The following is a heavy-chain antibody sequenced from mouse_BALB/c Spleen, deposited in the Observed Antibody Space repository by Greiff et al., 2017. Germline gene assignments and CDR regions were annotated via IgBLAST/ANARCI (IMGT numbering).Heavy chain of an antibody. CDR2: ISSGGST. J-gene: IGHJ3*01. D-gene: IGHD2-4*01. V-gene: IGHV5-6-5*01. CDR3: ARGEDYPAWFAY. Sequence: EVQLQQSGGGLVKPGGSLKLSCAASGFTFSSYAMSWVRQTPEKRLEWVASISSGGSTYYPDSVKGRFTISRDNARNILYLQMSSLRSEDTAMYYCARGEDYPAWFAYWGQGTLVTVSA. CDR1: GFTFSSYA.